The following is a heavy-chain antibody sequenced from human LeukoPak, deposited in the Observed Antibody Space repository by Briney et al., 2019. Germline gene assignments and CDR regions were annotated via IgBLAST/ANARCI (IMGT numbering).Heavy chain of an antibody. D-gene: IGHD4-17*01. CDR2: ITDDEDT. CDR1: GFPFRSYA. Sequence: PGGSLRLSCVASGFPFRSYAMTWVRQTPGKGLESVSVITDDEDTYYADSGKGRFTISRDNSRNTLYLQMNSLRAEDTAVYYCARDMGDGDYVLDYWGQGTLVTVSS. V-gene: IGHV3-23*01. CDR3: ARDMGDGDYVLDY. J-gene: IGHJ4*02.